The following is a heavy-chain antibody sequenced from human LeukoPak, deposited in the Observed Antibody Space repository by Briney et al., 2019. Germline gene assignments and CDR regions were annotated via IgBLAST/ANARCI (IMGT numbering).Heavy chain of an antibody. CDR1: GGSFSGYY. CDR3: ARGARGVEMATTTFVLMFDY. CDR2: INHSGST. V-gene: IGHV4-34*01. J-gene: IGHJ4*02. Sequence: SETLSLTCAVYGGSFSGYYWSWIRQPPGKGLEWIGEINHSGSTNYNPSLKSRVTISVDTSKNQFSLKLSSVTAADTAVYYCARGARGVEMATTTFVLMFDYWGQGTLVTVSS. D-gene: IGHD1-1*01.